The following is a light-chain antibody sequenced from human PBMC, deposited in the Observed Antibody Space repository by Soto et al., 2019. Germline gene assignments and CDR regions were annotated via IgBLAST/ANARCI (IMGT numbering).Light chain of an antibody. CDR1: QSISTF. Sequence: DIQMTQSPSSLSASVGDRVSVTCRASQSISTFLNWYQQRPGEAPKLLIYAASSLQSGVPSRFSGSGSGADFTLTIGSLQPEDFATYYCQHSYTTPRTFGQGTQVEVK. CDR2: AAS. CDR3: QHSYTTPRT. J-gene: IGKJ1*01. V-gene: IGKV1-39*01.